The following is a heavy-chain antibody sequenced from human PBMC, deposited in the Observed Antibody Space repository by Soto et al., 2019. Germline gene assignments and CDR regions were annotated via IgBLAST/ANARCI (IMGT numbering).Heavy chain of an antibody. CDR3: ARDAPTTGLI. Sequence: GGSLRLSCASSVFTFISYWMQWVRQAPGKGLVWVSRINSDGSSTSYADSVKGRFTISRDNAKNTLYLQMNSLRAEDTAVYYCARDAPTTGLIWGQGTMVTVSS. J-gene: IGHJ3*02. V-gene: IGHV3-74*01. CDR2: INSDGSST. D-gene: IGHD4-17*01. CDR1: VFTFISYW.